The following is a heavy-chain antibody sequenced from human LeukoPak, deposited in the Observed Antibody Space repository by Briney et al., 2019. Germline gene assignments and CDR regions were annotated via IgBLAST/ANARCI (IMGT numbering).Heavy chain of an antibody. J-gene: IGHJ4*02. CDR3: ARANYYDSSSFPRYFDY. CDR1: GFTFSNYW. Sequence: GGSLRLSCAASGFTFSNYWVHWVRQAPRKGLVWVSGINSDGSRITDADSVKGRFTISRDNVKNIVYLQMNSLRAEDTAVYYCARANYYDSSSFPRYFDYWGQGTLVTVSS. CDR2: INSDGSRI. D-gene: IGHD3-22*01. V-gene: IGHV3-74*01.